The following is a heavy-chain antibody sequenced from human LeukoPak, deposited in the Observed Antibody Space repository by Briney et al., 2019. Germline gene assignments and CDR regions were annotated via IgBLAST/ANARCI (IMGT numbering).Heavy chain of an antibody. V-gene: IGHV4-30-4*01. CDR1: GGSISSGDYY. D-gene: IGHD3-10*01. Sequence: SETLSLTCTVSGGSISSGDYYWSWIRQPPGKGLEWIGYIYYSGSTYYNPSLKSRVTISVDTSKNQFSLKLSSVTAADTAVYYCALFGVSKRVGDYWGQGTLVTVSS. J-gene: IGHJ4*02. CDR3: ALFGVSKRVGDY. CDR2: IYYSGST.